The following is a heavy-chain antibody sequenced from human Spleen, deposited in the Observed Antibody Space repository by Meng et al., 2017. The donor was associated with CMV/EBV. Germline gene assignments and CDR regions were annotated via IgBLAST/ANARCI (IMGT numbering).Heavy chain of an antibody. CDR3: ARVQGAGNIGFDP. J-gene: IGHJ5*02. CDR1: GGSFSGHY. CDR2: ITHSGSS. D-gene: IGHD6-13*01. Sequence: GSLRLSCAVYGGSFSGHYWNWIRQPPGKGLEWIGDITHSGSSHYNPSLKSRVAISVDTSKSEFSLKLSSVTAADTAVYYCARVQGAGNIGFDPWGQGTLVTVSS. V-gene: IGHV4-34*01.